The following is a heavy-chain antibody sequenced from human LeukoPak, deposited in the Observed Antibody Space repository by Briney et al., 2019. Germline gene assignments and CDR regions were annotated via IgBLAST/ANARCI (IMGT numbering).Heavy chain of an antibody. CDR3: AKEWVDTYYYGSGRHLDP. CDR1: GFTFSAHG. V-gene: IGHV3-23*01. D-gene: IGHD3-10*01. Sequence: GGSLRLSCAASGFTFSAHGMNWVRQSPGRGLEWVSGIGGRGGFITYYADSVKGRFTVSRDNSKNTLYLQMNSLRAEDTAVYYCAKEWVDTYYYGSGRHLDPWGQGTLVTVSS. CDR2: IGGRGGFIT. J-gene: IGHJ5*02.